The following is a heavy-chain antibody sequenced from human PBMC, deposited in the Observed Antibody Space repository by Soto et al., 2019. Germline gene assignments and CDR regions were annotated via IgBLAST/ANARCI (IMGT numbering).Heavy chain of an antibody. CDR1: GFSFSDYT. D-gene: IGHD1-20*01. V-gene: IGHV3-21*01. Sequence: EVHLVESGGGLVKPGGSLRLTCAGSGFSFSDYTMNWVRQAPGKGLEWVLSISRGSDYIFYADTVKGRFTISRDKARNSLYLQMGSLRAEDTAVYYCAKDSGCVNNACAYDPWGQGTLVSVSS. CDR2: ISRGSDYI. J-gene: IGHJ5*02. CDR3: AKDSGCVNNACAYDP.